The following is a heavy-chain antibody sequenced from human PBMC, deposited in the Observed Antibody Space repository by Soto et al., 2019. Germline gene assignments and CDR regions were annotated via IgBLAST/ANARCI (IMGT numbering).Heavy chain of an antibody. Sequence: QVQLVQSGAEVKKPGSSVKVSCKASGGTFSSYAISWVRQAPGQGLEWMGGIIPIFGTANYAQNFQGRVTITADKSTSTAYMELSSLRSEDTAVYYCARDCSSTSCPPYGMDVWGQGTTVTVSS. J-gene: IGHJ6*02. D-gene: IGHD2-2*01. CDR2: IIPIFGTA. CDR3: ARDCSSTSCPPYGMDV. V-gene: IGHV1-69*06. CDR1: GGTFSSYA.